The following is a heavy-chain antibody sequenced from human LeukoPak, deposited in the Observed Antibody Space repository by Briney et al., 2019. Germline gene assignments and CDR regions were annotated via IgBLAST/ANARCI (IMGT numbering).Heavy chain of an antibody. CDR3: ARHLLFSSPPYYYGSGSYPDDPPSNGRYYFDY. CDR1: GGSISSSSYY. J-gene: IGHJ4*02. D-gene: IGHD3-10*01. Sequence: SETLSLTCTVSGGSISSSSYYWGWIRQPPGKGLEWIGSIYYSGITYYNPSLKSRVTISVDTSKNQFSLKLSSVTAADTAVYYCARHLLFSSPPYYYGSGSYPDDPPSNGRYYFDYWGQGTLVTVSS. CDR2: IYYSGIT. V-gene: IGHV4-39*01.